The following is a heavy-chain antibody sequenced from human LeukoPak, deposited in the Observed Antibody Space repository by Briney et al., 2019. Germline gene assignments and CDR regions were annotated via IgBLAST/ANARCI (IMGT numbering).Heavy chain of an antibody. V-gene: IGHV4-59*01. Sequence: PSETLSLTCTVSGGSISTYYWSWSRQPPGKGLEWIGYIYYSGSTNYNPSLKSRVTISVDTSKNQFSLKLTSVTAADTAVYYCVRDRDSGTYYYYYGMDVWGQGTTVTVSS. CDR2: IYYSGST. J-gene: IGHJ6*02. D-gene: IGHD1-26*01. CDR1: GGSISTYY. CDR3: VRDRDSGTYYYYYGMDV.